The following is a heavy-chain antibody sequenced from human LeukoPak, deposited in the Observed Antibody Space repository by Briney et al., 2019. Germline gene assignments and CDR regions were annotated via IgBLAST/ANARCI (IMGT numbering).Heavy chain of an antibody. J-gene: IGHJ4*02. D-gene: IGHD6-6*01. Sequence: SETLSLTCSVSGGSISNHYWSWIRQSPEKGLEWIGYSYYKVSTNYNPSHRSRVTISVDTSKNQFSLKLSSVTAADTAVYFCVGGKYSSSYFDYWGQGTLATVSS. CDR2: SYYKVST. CDR3: VGGKYSSSYFDY. CDR1: GGSISNHY. V-gene: IGHV4-59*03.